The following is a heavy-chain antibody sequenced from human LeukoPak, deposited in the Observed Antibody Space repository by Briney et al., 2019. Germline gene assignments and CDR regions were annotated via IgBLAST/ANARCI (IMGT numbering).Heavy chain of an antibody. Sequence: PGGSLRLSCAASGFTFSSYAMSWVRQAPGKGLEWVSAISGSGGSTYYADSVKGRFTISRDNSKNTLHLQMNSLRAEDTAVYYCAKENCSSTSCYNNWFDPWGQGTLVTVSS. CDR1: GFTFSSYA. CDR3: AKENCSSTSCYNNWFDP. J-gene: IGHJ5*02. D-gene: IGHD2-2*02. CDR2: ISGSGGST. V-gene: IGHV3-23*01.